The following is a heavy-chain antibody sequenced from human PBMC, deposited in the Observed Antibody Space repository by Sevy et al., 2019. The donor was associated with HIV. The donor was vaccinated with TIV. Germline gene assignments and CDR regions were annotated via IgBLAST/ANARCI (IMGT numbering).Heavy chain of an antibody. V-gene: IGHV3-33*01. CDR1: GFTFSSFG. J-gene: IGHJ4*02. CDR3: ARDLEEWELRYLGY. D-gene: IGHD1-26*01. CDR2: IWYDGKNA. Sequence: GGSLRLSCAASGFTFSSFGMYWARQAPGEGLEWVAIIWYDGKNALYADPGKGRFTISRDNSKNTLYLQMNSLRAEDTAVYYCARDLEEWELRYLGYWGQGTLVTVSS.